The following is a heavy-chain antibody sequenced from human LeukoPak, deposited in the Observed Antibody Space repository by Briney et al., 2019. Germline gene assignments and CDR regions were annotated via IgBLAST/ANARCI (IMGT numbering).Heavy chain of an antibody. CDR3: ASDGAGQWPHTELLNDY. CDR2: ISSSSSYI. V-gene: IGHV3-21*01. Sequence: PGGTLRLSCAASGFTFSSYGMGWVRQAPGKGLEWVSSISSSSSYIYYADSLKGRFTISRDNAKNSLYLQMNSLRAEDTAVYYCASDGAGQWPHTELLNDYWGQGTLVTVSS. D-gene: IGHD6-19*01. J-gene: IGHJ4*02. CDR1: GFTFSSYG.